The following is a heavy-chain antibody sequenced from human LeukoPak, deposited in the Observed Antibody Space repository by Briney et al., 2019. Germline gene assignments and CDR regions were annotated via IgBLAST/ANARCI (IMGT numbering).Heavy chain of an antibody. CDR3: ARDRLTSGSYFFDY. V-gene: IGHV3-48*01. CDR1: AFTFSDYR. CDR2: ISGRSSTI. Sequence: GGSLRLSCAASAFTFSDYRMNWVRQAPGKGLEWISYISGRSSTIYYADSVRGRFTISRDNAKNSMYLQMNSLRAEDTAVYYCARDRLTSGSYFFDYWGQGTLVTVSS. J-gene: IGHJ4*02. D-gene: IGHD1-26*01.